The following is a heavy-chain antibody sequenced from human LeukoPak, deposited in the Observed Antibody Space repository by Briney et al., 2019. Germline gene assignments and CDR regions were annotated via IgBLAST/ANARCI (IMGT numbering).Heavy chain of an antibody. CDR2: ISYDGSNK. D-gene: IGHD2-2*02. J-gene: IGHJ4*02. V-gene: IGHV3-30-3*01. Sequence: GGSLRLSCAASGFTFSSYAMHWVRQAPGKGLEWVAVISYDGSNKYYADSVKGRFTISRDNSKNTLYLQMNSLRAEDTAVYYCARDLALGYCSSTSCYMVDYWGQGTLVTVSS. CDR3: ARDLALGYCSSTSCYMVDY. CDR1: GFTFSSYA.